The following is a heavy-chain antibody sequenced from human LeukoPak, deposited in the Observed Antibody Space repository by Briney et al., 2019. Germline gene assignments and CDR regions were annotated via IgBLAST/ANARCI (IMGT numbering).Heavy chain of an antibody. CDR2: ISWNSGSI. CDR1: GFTFDDYA. CDR3: AKDGTSYYDSGDAFDI. Sequence: GGSLRLSCAASGFTFDDYAMHWVRQAPGKGLEWVSGISWNSGSIGYADSVKGRFTISRDNAKNSLYLQMNSLRAEDTALYYCAKDGTSYYDSGDAFDIWGQGTMVTVSS. V-gene: IGHV3-9*01. J-gene: IGHJ3*02. D-gene: IGHD3-22*01.